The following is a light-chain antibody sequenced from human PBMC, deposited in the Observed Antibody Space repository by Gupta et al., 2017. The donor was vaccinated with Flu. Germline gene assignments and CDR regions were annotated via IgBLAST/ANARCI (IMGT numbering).Light chain of an antibody. J-gene: IGKJ4*01. Sequence: ENVLTQSPATLSLSPGETATLSCGASGIVSGNFAWYQQKFGPHPRLLIYGVSTRVTGLPTRFSGSGSGTQFTLTISSLQSEDSAVYYCQQYNNWPLTFGGGTRVEI. CDR2: GVS. CDR1: GIVSGN. V-gene: IGKV3-15*01. CDR3: QQYNNWPLT.